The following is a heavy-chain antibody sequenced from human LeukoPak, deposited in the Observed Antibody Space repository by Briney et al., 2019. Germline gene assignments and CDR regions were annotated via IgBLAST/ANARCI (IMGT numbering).Heavy chain of an antibody. CDR2: ISSSGSTI. CDR1: GFTFSDYY. CDR3: ARDTPLSYYDSSGLYVTLGVPTNY. Sequence: GGSLRLSCAASGFTFSDYYMSWIRQAPGKGLEWVSYISSSGSTIYYADSVKGRFTISRDNAKNSLYLQMNSLRAEDTAVYYCARDTPLSYYDSSGLYVTLGVPTNYWGQGTLVTVSS. D-gene: IGHD3-22*01. V-gene: IGHV3-11*04. J-gene: IGHJ4*02.